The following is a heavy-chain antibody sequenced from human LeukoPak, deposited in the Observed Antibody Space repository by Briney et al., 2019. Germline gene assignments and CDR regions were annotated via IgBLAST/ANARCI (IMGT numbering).Heavy chain of an antibody. CDR1: GFTFSSYD. Sequence: GGSLRLSCAASGFTFSSYDMHWVRQATGKGLEWVSAIGTAGDTYYPGSVKGRFTISRENAKNSLYLQMNSLRAGDTAVYYCARVAYYGSGPYYFDYWGQGTLVTVSS. J-gene: IGHJ4*02. CDR3: ARVAYYGSGPYYFDY. V-gene: IGHV3-13*01. D-gene: IGHD3-10*01. CDR2: IGTAGDT.